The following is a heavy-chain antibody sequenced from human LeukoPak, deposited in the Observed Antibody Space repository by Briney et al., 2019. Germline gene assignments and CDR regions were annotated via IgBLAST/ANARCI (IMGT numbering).Heavy chain of an antibody. CDR2: ITTSSTYT. J-gene: IGHJ6*03. CDR1: GFTFDDYG. D-gene: IGHD1-26*01. Sequence: GGSLRLSCAASGFTFDDYGMSWVRQTPGKGLEWISSITTSSTYTFYADSVKGRFTISRDNARNSLYLQMNSLRVEDTAVYYCARDPYSGTYGNTYYYYMDVWGKGTTVTISS. V-gene: IGHV3-21*01. CDR3: ARDPYSGTYGNTYYYYMDV.